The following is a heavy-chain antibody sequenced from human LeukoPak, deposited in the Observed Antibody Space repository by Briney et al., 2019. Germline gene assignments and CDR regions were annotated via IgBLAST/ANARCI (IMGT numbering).Heavy chain of an antibody. J-gene: IGHJ5*02. D-gene: IGHD3-3*01. CDR1: GGSFSGYY. V-gene: IGHV4-34*01. Sequence: SETLSLTCAVYGGSFSGYYWSWIRQPPGKGLEWIGEINHSGSTNYDPSLKSRVTISVDTSKNQFSLKLSSVTAADTAVYYCARAGLVNDFWSGYYGGNWFYPWGQGTLVTVSS. CDR2: INHSGST. CDR3: ARAGLVNDFWSGYYGGNWFYP.